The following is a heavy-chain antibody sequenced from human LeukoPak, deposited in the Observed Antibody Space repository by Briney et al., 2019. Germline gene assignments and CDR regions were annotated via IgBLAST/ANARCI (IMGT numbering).Heavy chain of an antibody. CDR1: GGSISSYY. J-gene: IGHJ6*03. CDR2: IYYSGYT. Sequence: SETLSLTCTVSGGSISSYYWSWIRQPPGKGLEWIGYIYYSGYTNYNPSLKSRVTISVDTSKNRFSPKLSSVTAADTAVYYCARTTMVRGTYYMDVWGEGTTVTISS. V-gene: IGHV4-59*01. CDR3: ARTTMVRGTYYMDV. D-gene: IGHD3-10*01.